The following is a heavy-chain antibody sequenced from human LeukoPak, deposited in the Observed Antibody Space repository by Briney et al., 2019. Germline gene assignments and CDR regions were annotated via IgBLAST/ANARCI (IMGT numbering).Heavy chain of an antibody. CDR3: ARGGRPLY. CDR1: GGSFNNYY. Sequence: SETLSLTCAVYGGSFNNYYWSWIRQPPGKGLEWIGEINHSGSTNYNPSLKSRVTISVDTSKNQFSLKLTSVTAADTAVYYRARGGRPLYWGQGTLVTVSS. D-gene: IGHD1-14*01. CDR2: INHSGST. V-gene: IGHV4-34*01. J-gene: IGHJ4*02.